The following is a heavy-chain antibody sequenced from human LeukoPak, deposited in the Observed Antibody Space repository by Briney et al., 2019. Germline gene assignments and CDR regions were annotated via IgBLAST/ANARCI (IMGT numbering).Heavy chain of an antibody. CDR3: VVAATARGGFDS. J-gene: IGHJ4*02. D-gene: IGHD6-6*01. CDR2: MNRDGSEK. V-gene: IGHV3-7*01. CDR1: GFTFSSYW. Sequence: GGSQRLSCAVSGFTFSSYWMSWVRQAPGKGLEWVANMNRDGSEKYYVDSVKGRFTISRDNAKNSLYLQMNSLRDEDTAVYFCVVAATARGGFDSWGQGTLATASS.